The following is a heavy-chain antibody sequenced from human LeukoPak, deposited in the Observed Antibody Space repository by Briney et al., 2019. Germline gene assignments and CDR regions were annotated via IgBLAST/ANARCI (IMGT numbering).Heavy chain of an antibody. CDR1: GFRFSSYW. CDR2: INQDRSEK. V-gene: IGHV3-7*01. CDR3: ARYGNGEWQGHYAFDI. J-gene: IGHJ3*02. D-gene: IGHD3-10*01. Sequence: GGSLRLSCAASGFRFSSYWMSWVRQAPGKGLEWVANINQDRSEKNYVDSVKGRSTISRDNARNSLDLQMNSLRVEDTAVYYCARYGNGEWQGHYAFDIWGHGTMVTVSS.